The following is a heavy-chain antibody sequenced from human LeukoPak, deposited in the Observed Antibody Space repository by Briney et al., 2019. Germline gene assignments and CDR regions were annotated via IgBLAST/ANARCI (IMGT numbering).Heavy chain of an antibody. CDR3: AGEHHGGKEGGNWFDP. CDR1: GGTFSSYA. J-gene: IGHJ5*02. D-gene: IGHD4-23*01. V-gene: IGHV1-69*05. CDR2: IIPTFGTA. Sequence: GASVKVSCKASGGTFSSYAISWVRQAPGQGLEWMGGIIPTFGTANYAQKFQGRVTITTDESTSTAYMELSSLRSEDTAVYYCAGEHHGGKEGGNWFDPWGQGTLVTVSS.